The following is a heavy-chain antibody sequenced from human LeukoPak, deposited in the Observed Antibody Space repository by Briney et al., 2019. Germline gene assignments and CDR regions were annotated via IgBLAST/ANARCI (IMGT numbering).Heavy chain of an antibody. CDR3: ARASTYYYGSGEDFDY. V-gene: IGHV3-21*01. Sequence: GGSLRLSCAASGFTFSSYSMNWVRQAPGKGLEWVSSISSSSSYIYYADSVKGRFTISRDNAKNSLYLQLNSLRAEDTAVYYCARASTYYYGSGEDFDYWGQGTLVTVSS. J-gene: IGHJ4*02. CDR1: GFTFSSYS. D-gene: IGHD3-10*01. CDR2: ISSSSSYI.